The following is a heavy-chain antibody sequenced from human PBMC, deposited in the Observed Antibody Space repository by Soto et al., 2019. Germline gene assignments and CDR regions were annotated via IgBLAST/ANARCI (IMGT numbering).Heavy chain of an antibody. V-gene: IGHV4-30-4*08. D-gene: IGHD6-13*01. CDR3: ARVSWSGSRWAFDI. Sequence: QVQLQESGPGLVKPSQTLSLTCTVSGDSMSSGDNYWSWIRQPPGKGLECIAYIYHSGSAYYNPSFRSRGVISVDPSRNKFSLKLTSVTAAYTAVYYCARVSWSGSRWAFDIWGQGTSVTVSS. CDR2: IYHSGSA. J-gene: IGHJ3*02. CDR1: GDSMSSGDNY.